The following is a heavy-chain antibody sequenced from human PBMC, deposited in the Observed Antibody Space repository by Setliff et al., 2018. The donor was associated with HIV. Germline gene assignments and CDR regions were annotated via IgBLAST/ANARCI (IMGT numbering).Heavy chain of an antibody. Sequence: GGSLRLSCAASGFTFSSYAMHWVRQAPGKGLEWVAVISYDGSNKYYADSVKGRFTISRDNSKNTLYLQMNSLKSDDTAVYSCARGSAVVTAKLDYWGQGTLVTVSS. V-gene: IGHV3-30*01. J-gene: IGHJ4*02. D-gene: IGHD2-21*02. CDR1: GFTFSSYA. CDR2: ISYDGSNK. CDR3: ARGSAVVTAKLDY.